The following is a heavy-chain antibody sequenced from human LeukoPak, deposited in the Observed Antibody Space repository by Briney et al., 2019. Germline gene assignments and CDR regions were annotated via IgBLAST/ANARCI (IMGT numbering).Heavy chain of an antibody. Sequence: SETLSLTCTVSGGSISSGSYYWSWIRQPAGKGLEWIGRIYTSGSTNYNPSLKSRVTISVDTSKNQFSLKLSSVTAADTAVYYCARGYSYAKGYDYWGQGTLVTVSS. D-gene: IGHD5-18*01. V-gene: IGHV4-61*02. CDR1: GGSISSGSYY. J-gene: IGHJ4*02. CDR3: ARGYSYAKGYDY. CDR2: IYTSGST.